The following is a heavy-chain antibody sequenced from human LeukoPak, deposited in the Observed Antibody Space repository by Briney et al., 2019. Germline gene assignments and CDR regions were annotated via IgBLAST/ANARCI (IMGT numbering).Heavy chain of an antibody. CDR2: IYYSGNT. CDR1: GGSIGYYY. CDR3: AKGDTAIVSYFDY. D-gene: IGHD5-18*01. Sequence: SETLSLTCTVSGGSIGYYYWSWIRQSPGKGLEWIGCIYYSGNTRYNPSLKSRVTISIDTSKNQFSLKLSSVTAAGTAVYYCAKGDTAIVSYFDYWGQGSLVTVSS. J-gene: IGHJ4*02. V-gene: IGHV4-59*01.